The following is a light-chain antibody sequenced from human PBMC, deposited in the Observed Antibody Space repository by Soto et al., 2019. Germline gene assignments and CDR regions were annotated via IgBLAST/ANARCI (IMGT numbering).Light chain of an antibody. CDR1: SSDVGGYNY. CDR3: SAYAGSNNLL. CDR2: EVS. Sequence: QSALTQPASVSGSPGQSITISCTGTSSDVGGYNYVSWYQQHPGKAPKLMIYEVSNRPSGVPDRFSGSKSGNTASLTVSGLQAEDEADYYCSAYAGSNNLLFGGGTKLTVL. J-gene: IGLJ2*01. V-gene: IGLV2-8*01.